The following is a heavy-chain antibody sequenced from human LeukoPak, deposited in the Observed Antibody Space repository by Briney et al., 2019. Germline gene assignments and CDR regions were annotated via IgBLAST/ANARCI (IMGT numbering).Heavy chain of an antibody. J-gene: IGHJ3*02. V-gene: IGHV1-2*02. CDR2: INPNSGGT. CDR3: ARVTSLGASTAVAENDAFDI. D-gene: IGHD6-19*01. Sequence: ASVKVSCKASGYTFTGYYMHWVRQAPGQGLEWIGRINPNSGGTNYAQKFQGRVTMTRDTSISTAYMELSRLRSDDTAVYYCARVTSLGASTAVAENDAFDIWGQGTMVTVSS. CDR1: GYTFTGYY.